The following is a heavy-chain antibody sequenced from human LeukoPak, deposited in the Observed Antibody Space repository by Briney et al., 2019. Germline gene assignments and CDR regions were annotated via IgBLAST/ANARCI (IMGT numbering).Heavy chain of an antibody. Sequence: GASVKVSCKASGYTFSSYGVSWVRQAPGQGLEWMGWISAYNGNTNYAQKVQGRVTMTTDTSTSTAYMDLRSLRSDDTAVYYCARTIDYGDSEVLDYWGQGTLVTVSP. CDR3: ARTIDYGDSEVLDY. D-gene: IGHD4-17*01. CDR2: ISAYNGNT. V-gene: IGHV1-18*01. CDR1: GYTFSSYG. J-gene: IGHJ4*02.